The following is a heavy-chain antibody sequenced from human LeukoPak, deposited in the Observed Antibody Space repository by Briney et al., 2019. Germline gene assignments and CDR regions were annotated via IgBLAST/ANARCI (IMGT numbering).Heavy chain of an antibody. V-gene: IGHV3-30*02. J-gene: IGHJ4*02. CDR1: GFIFSNYG. CDR3: AKSLTRLEG. CDR2: IRSDGNNK. Sequence: PGGSLRLSCAASGFIFSNYGMHWARQAPGKGLEWVAFIRSDGNNKYYADSVKGRFTISRDNSKNTLYLQMNSLRAEDTALYYCAKSLTRLEGWGQGTLVTVSS. D-gene: IGHD1-1*01.